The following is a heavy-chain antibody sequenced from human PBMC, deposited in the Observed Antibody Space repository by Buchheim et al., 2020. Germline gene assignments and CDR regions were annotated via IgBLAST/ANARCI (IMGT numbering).Heavy chain of an antibody. CDR1: GFIFSSYG. Sequence: QVQLVESGGGVVQPGRSLRLSCAASGFIFSSYGMHWVRQAPGKGLEWVAVISYDGSEEYYADSVRSRFTVSRDYSETTLYLQMNSLRGEDTAVYYCAKETHPGSNWNGALDYWGQGT. CDR3: AKETHPGSNWNGALDY. D-gene: IGHD1-20*01. V-gene: IGHV3-30*18. J-gene: IGHJ4*02. CDR2: ISYDGSEE.